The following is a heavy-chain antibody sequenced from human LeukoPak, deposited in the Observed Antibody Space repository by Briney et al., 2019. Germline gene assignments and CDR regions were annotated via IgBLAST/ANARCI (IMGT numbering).Heavy chain of an antibody. CDR3: ARVLHAPYLIDS. J-gene: IGHJ4*02. V-gene: IGHV4-38-2*02. Sequence: SETLSLTCTVSDSSITSTYYWAWSRQPPGKGLEWIATVFRLQTVRTFNNPSLGSRVTMSLDPSHNQFSLNLTSVTAADTALYFCARVLHAPYLIDSWGQGTLVTVSS. CDR2: VFRLQTVRT. D-gene: IGHD2-8*01. CDR1: DSSITSTYY.